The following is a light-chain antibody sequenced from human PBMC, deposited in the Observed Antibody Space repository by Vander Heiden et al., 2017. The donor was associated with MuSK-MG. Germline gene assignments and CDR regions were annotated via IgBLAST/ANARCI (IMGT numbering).Light chain of an antibody. Sequence: DLQMTQSPFTLSTSVGDRVTITCRASQNINSWLAWYHQRPGKAPKLLIYKASNLESGVPSRFSGSGYGKDVKLTTSSLQPDEFATYHCPQYHSDPWTFGQGTKVEIK. V-gene: IGKV1-5*03. CDR3: PQYHSDPWT. CDR2: KAS. CDR1: QNINSW. J-gene: IGKJ1*01.